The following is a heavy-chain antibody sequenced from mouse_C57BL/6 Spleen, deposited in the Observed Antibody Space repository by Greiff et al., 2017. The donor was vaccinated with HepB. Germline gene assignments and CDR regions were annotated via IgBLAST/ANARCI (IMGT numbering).Heavy chain of an antibody. CDR1: GYTFTSYW. D-gene: IGHD2-10*01. CDR3: ARAYYGNYFYAMDY. J-gene: IGHJ4*01. Sequence: QVQLQQSGAELVRPGSSVKLSCKASGYTFTSYWMHWVKQRPIQGLEWIGNIDPSDSETHYNQKFKDKATLTVDKSSNTAYMQLSSLTSEDSAVYYCARAYYGNYFYAMDYWGQGTSVTVSS. CDR2: IDPSDSET. V-gene: IGHV1-52*01.